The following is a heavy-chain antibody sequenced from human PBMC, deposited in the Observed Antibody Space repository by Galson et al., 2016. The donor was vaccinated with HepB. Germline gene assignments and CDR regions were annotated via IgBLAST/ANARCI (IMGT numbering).Heavy chain of an antibody. J-gene: IGHJ6*02. CDR2: INAQNDRT. D-gene: IGHD4-23*01. CDR3: AQHGDAGNSADYNGMNV. V-gene: IGHV3-43*02. Sequence: SLRLSCAASGFIFDDYGVHWVRQTPGKGLEWVSLINAQNDRTYYAASVKGRFTVSRDSSTNTLYLQMKSLRIEDTAWYYCAQHGDAGNSADYNGMNVWGQGTTVTVSS. CDR1: GFIFDDYG.